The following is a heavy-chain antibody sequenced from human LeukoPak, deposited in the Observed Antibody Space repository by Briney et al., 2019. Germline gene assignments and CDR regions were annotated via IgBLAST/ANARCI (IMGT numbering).Heavy chain of an antibody. V-gene: IGHV4-59*08. Sequence: PSETLSLTCTVSGGSISSYYWSWIRQPPGKGLEWIGYIYYSGSTNYNPSLKSRVTISVDTSKNQFSLRLSSVTAADTAVYYCARIPEAGHLDYYYYYYMDVWGKGTTVTVSS. D-gene: IGHD3/OR15-3a*01. CDR3: ARIPEAGHLDYYYYYYMDV. J-gene: IGHJ6*03. CDR2: IYYSGST. CDR1: GGSISSYY.